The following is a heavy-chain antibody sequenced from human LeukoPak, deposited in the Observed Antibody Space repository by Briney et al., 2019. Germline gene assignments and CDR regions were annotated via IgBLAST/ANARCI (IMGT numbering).Heavy chain of an antibody. CDR3: ARALYSSSSGLYYYYYVMDV. J-gene: IGHJ6*02. V-gene: IGHV1-2*02. CDR1: GYTFTGYY. D-gene: IGHD6-6*01. Sequence: GASVKVSCKASGYTFTGYYMHWVRQAPGQGLEWMGWINPNSGGTNYAQKFQGRVTMTRDTSISTAYMELSRLRSDDTAVYYCARALYSSSSGLYYYYYVMDVWGQGTTVTVSS. CDR2: INPNSGGT.